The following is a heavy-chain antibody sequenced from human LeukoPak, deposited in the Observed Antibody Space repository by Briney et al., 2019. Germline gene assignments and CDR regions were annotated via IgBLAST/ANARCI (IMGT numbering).Heavy chain of an antibody. D-gene: IGHD6-19*01. CDR3: AREDSSGWALEY. CDR2: INRDGTSR. Sequence: GGSLRLSCAASGFSFSEYWMHWVRQAPGKGLVWVSRINRDGTSRSYADSVKGRFTISRDNAKNTLYVQMNCLRAEDTAVYYCAREDSSGWALEYWGQGILVTVSS. J-gene: IGHJ4*02. V-gene: IGHV3-74*01. CDR1: GFSFSEYW.